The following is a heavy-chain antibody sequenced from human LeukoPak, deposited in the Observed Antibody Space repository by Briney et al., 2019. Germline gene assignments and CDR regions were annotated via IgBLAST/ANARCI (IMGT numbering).Heavy chain of an antibody. Sequence: GGSLRLSCAASGFTFSSYSMNWVRQAPGKGLEWVSSISSSSSYIYYADLVKGRFTISRDNAKNSLYLQMNSLRAEDTAVYYCARAALGVVVVAAPFDYWGQETLVTVSS. V-gene: IGHV3-21*01. D-gene: IGHD2-15*01. J-gene: IGHJ4*02. CDR3: ARAALGVVVVAAPFDY. CDR2: ISSSSSYI. CDR1: GFTFSSYS.